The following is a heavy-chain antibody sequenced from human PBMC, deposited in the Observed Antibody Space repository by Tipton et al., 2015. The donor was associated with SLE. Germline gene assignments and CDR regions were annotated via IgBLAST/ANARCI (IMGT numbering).Heavy chain of an antibody. Sequence: SLRLSCAASGFTFSSYSMNWVRQAPGKGLEWVSLISWDGGSTYYADSVKGRFTISRDNSKNSLYLQMNSLRAEDTALYYCAKDGDGGNSFDYWGQGTLVTVSS. D-gene: IGHD4-23*01. CDR2: ISWDGGST. CDR3: AKDGDGGNSFDY. CDR1: GFTFSSYS. J-gene: IGHJ4*02. V-gene: IGHV3-43D*04.